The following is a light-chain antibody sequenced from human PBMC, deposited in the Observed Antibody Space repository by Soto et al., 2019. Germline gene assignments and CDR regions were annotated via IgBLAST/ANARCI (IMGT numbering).Light chain of an antibody. Sequence: QSALTQPASVSGSPGQSITISCTGTSSDVGGYHYVSWYQQYPGKAPKVMIYDVSNRPSGVSNRFSGSKSGTTASLTISGLQAEDEADYYCSSYTSSITYVFGAWTK. CDR1: SSDVGGYHY. J-gene: IGLJ1*01. V-gene: IGLV2-14*01. CDR2: DVS. CDR3: SSYTSSITYV.